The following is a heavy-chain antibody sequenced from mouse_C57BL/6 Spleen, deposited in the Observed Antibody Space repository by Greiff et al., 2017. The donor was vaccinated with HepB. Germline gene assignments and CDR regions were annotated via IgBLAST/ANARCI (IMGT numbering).Heavy chain of an antibody. V-gene: IGHV1-64*01. CDR3: AITTVVAPGFAY. CDR1: GYTFTSYW. CDR2: IHPNSGST. Sequence: QVQLKQPGAELVKPGASVKLSCKASGYTFTSYWMHWVKQRPGQGLEWIGMIHPNSGSTNYNEKFKSKATLTVDKSSSTAYMQLSSLTSEDSAVYYCAITTVVAPGFAYWGQGTLVTVSA. D-gene: IGHD1-1*01. J-gene: IGHJ3*01.